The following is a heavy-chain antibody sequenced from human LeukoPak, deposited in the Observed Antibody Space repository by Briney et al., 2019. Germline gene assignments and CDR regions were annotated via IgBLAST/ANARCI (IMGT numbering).Heavy chain of an antibody. D-gene: IGHD2-2*02. CDR3: AIAGDSSTSCYRCFGY. V-gene: IGHV5-51*01. Sequence: GASLQISCKGSGYRFTSYWIGGGRRLPGKGRGGMGIIYPGDSDTRYHPSFQGQVTISADKSISTAYLQWSSLKASDTAVYYCAIAGDSSTSCYRCFGYWGQGTLVTVSS. J-gene: IGHJ4*02. CDR2: IYPGDSDT. CDR1: GYRFTSYW.